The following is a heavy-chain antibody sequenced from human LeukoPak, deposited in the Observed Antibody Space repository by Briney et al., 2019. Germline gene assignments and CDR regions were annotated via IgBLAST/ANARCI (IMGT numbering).Heavy chain of an antibody. D-gene: IGHD2-15*01. Sequence: GGSLRLSCAASGFTFSSYAMSWVRQAPGKGLEWVSAISGSSVSTYYADSVKGRFTISRDNSKNTLYLQMNSLRAEDTAVYYCAKGLPSGNSFDYWGQGTLVTVSS. CDR3: AKGLPSGNSFDY. V-gene: IGHV3-23*01. CDR2: ISGSSVST. CDR1: GFTFSSYA. J-gene: IGHJ4*02.